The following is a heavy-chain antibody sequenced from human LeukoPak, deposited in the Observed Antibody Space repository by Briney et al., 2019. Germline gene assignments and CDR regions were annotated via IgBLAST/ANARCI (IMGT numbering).Heavy chain of an antibody. CDR1: GFSFIHYA. CDR2: IIASSGST. Sequence: GGSLRLSCAASGFSFIHYAMSWVRQAPGKGLEWVSLIIASSGSTFYADSVKGRFTISRDNSKNTLYLQMNSLRAEDTAVYYCAKGAYDYIEMGYFDYWGQGTLVTVSS. V-gene: IGHV3-23*01. CDR3: AKGAYDYIEMGYFDY. D-gene: IGHD5-12*01. J-gene: IGHJ4*02.